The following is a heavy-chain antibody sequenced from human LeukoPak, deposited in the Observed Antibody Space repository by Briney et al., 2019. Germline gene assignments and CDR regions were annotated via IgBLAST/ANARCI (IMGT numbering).Heavy chain of an antibody. CDR2: ITSDGSST. J-gene: IGHJ3*02. CDR3: ARDLGAFDI. Sequence: GGSLRLSCAASGFTFSITWMHWVRQPPGKGLVWVARITSDGSSTTYAESVKGRFTISRDNAKNSLYLQMNSLRAEDTAVYYCARDLGAFDIWGQGTMVTVSS. CDR1: GFTFSITW. V-gene: IGHV3-74*03.